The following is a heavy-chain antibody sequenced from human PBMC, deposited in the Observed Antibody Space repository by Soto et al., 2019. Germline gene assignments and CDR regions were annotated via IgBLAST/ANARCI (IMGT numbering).Heavy chain of an antibody. J-gene: IGHJ5*02. CDR3: ARDLRFDP. V-gene: IGHV1-3*05. CDR1: GYTFAGYA. Sequence: QVHLVQSGAEEKKPGASVKVSCKASGYTFAGYALHWVRQAPGQRLEWMGWINAGNGDTKYSQKFHGRVTITRDTSASTSYMELSSLRSEDTAVYYCARDLRFDPWGQGTLVTVSS. CDR2: INAGNGDT.